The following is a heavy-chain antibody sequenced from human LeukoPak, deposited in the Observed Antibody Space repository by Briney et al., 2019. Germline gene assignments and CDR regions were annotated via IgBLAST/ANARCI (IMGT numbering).Heavy chain of an antibody. CDR3: ARGIRDGYNGYFDY. V-gene: IGHV4-4*07. J-gene: IGHJ4*02. CDR2: IYTSGST. CDR1: GGSISSYY. Sequence: SETLSLTCTVSGGSISSYYWSWIRQPAGKGLEWIGRIYTSGSTNYNPSLKSRVTMSVDTSKNQFSLKLSSVTAADTAVYYCARGIRDGYNGYFDYWGQGTLVTVSS. D-gene: IGHD5-24*01.